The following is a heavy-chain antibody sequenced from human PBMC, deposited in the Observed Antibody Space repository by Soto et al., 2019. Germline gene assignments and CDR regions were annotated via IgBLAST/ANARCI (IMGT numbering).Heavy chain of an antibody. V-gene: IGHV3-23*01. CDR1: GFTFSSYA. CDR3: AKDTQSGYSYGIPLFDY. Sequence: GGSLRLSCAASGFTFSSYAMSWVRQAPGKGLEWVSAISGSGGSTYYADSVKGRFTISRDNSKNTLYLQMNSLRAEDTAVYYCAKDTQSGYSYGIPLFDYWGQGTLVTVS. J-gene: IGHJ4*02. D-gene: IGHD5-18*01. CDR2: ISGSGGST.